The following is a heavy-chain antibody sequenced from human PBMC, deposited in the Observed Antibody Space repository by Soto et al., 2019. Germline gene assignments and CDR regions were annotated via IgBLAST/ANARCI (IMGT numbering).Heavy chain of an antibody. Sequence: PGGSLRLSCAASGFTFSSYWMHWVRQAPGKGLVWVAVISYDGNKKYYADSVKGRFTISRDNSKNTLYLQMNSLRAEDTAVYYCARRYCSNGVCPVDYWGQGTLVTVSS. V-gene: IGHV3-30-3*01. J-gene: IGHJ4*02. CDR1: GFTFSSYW. CDR3: ARRYCSNGVCPVDY. D-gene: IGHD2-8*01. CDR2: ISYDGNKK.